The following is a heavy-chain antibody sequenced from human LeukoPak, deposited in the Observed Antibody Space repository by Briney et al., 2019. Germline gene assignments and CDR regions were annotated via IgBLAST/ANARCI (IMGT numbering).Heavy chain of an antibody. V-gene: IGHV3-74*01. CDR3: ARDRVYGSGSSDY. CDR2: INGDGSGT. J-gene: IGHJ4*02. Sequence: PGGSLRLCCTASGFTFTIHWMHWVRQVPGKGLVWVSRINGDGSGTNHADSVKGRFTISRDNAKNTLYLQMNSLRVEDTAVYCARDRVYGSGSSDYWGQGTLVTVSS. D-gene: IGHD3-10*01. CDR1: GFTFTIHW.